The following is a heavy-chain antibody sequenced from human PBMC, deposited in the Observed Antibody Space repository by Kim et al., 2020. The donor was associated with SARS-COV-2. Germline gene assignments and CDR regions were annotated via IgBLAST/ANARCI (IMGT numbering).Heavy chain of an antibody. V-gene: IGHV7-4-1*02. J-gene: IGHJ6*02. CDR2: INTNTGNP. D-gene: IGHD3-9*01. Sequence: ASVKVSCKASGYTFTSYAMNWVRQAPGQGLEWMGWINTNTGNPTYAQGFTGRFVFSLDTSVSTAYLQISSLKAEDTAVYYCARVQRLVWYYYYGMDVWGQGTTVTVSS. CDR3: ARVQRLVWYYYYGMDV. CDR1: GYTFTSYA.